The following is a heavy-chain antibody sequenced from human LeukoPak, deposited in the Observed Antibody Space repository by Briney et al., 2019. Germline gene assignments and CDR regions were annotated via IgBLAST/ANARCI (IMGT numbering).Heavy chain of an antibody. CDR2: INSSGSAI. CDR1: GFTFSDYY. V-gene: IGHV3-11*01. J-gene: IGHJ3*02. Sequence: GGSLRLSCAASGFTFSDYYMRWIRQAPGKGLEWVSYINSSGSAIYYADSVKGRFTISRDNAKNSLYLQMNSLRAEDTAVYYCARVNYGDYESDAFDIWGQGTMVTVSS. D-gene: IGHD4-17*01. CDR3: ARVNYGDYESDAFDI.